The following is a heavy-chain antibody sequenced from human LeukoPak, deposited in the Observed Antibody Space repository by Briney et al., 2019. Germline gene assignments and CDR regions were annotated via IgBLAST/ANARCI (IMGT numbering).Heavy chain of an antibody. CDR2: IHTAGDT. CDR3: ARDPSHGEY. Sequence: GGSLRLSCAASGFTVSGNDMSWVRQAPGKGLEWVSVIHTAGDTYYADSVKGRFTISRDNSKNTLYLQMHSLRADDTAVYHCARDPSHGEYWGQGTLVTVSS. D-gene: IGHD6-6*01. V-gene: IGHV3-66*01. CDR1: GFTVSGND. J-gene: IGHJ4*02.